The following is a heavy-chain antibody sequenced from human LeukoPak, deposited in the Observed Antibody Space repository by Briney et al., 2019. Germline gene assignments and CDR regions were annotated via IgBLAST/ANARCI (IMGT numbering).Heavy chain of an antibody. Sequence: SETLSLTCTVSGGSISSYYWSWIRRPAGKGLEWIGRIYTSGSTNYNPSLKSRVTMSVDTSKNQFSLKLSSVTAADTAVYYCARDAGHYSSSWYGLDYWGQGTLVTVSS. CDR1: GGSISSYY. V-gene: IGHV4-4*07. D-gene: IGHD6-13*01. J-gene: IGHJ4*02. CDR2: IYTSGST. CDR3: ARDAGHYSSSWYGLDY.